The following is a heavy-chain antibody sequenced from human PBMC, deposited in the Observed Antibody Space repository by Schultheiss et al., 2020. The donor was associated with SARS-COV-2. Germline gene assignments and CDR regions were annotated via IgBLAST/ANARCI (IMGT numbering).Heavy chain of an antibody. CDR3: AKDRRAARRGPYYYYYYGMDV. V-gene: IGHV4-34*01. D-gene: IGHD6-6*01. J-gene: IGHJ6*02. CDR2: ISHSGST. CDR1: GGSFSGYY. Sequence: SETLSLTCAVYGGSFSGYYWSWIRQPPGKGLEWIGSISHSGSTYYNPSLKSRVTISVDTSKNQFSLKLSSVTAADTAVYYCAKDRRAARRGPYYYYYYGMDVWGQGTTVTVSS.